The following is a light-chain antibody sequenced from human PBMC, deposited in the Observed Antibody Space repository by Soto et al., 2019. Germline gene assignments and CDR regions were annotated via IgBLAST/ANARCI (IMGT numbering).Light chain of an antibody. Sequence: DIKLSQSPSTLSASVLDIVTITFLASQSLSHWLAWYQQKPGKAPKLLIYKASTVESGVPSRFGGSGSGTEFTLTISSLQPDDFATYYCQDYSTTFRTFGQGTKVDI. CDR3: QDYSTTFRT. J-gene: IGKJ1*01. CDR1: QSLSHW. V-gene: IGKV1-5*03. CDR2: KAS.